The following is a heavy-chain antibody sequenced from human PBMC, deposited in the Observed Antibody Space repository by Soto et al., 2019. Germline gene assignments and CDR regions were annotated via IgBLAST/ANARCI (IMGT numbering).Heavy chain of an antibody. CDR1: GYTFTGYY. V-gene: IGHV1-2*02. D-gene: IGHD6-19*01. CDR2: INPNSGGT. Sequence: ASVKVSCKASGYTFTGYYMHWLRQAPGQGLEWMGWINPNSGGTNYAQKFQGRVTMTRDTSISTAYMELSRLRSDDTAVYYCATHSGWRPSFDYWGQGTLVTVSS. CDR3: ATHSGWRPSFDY. J-gene: IGHJ4*02.